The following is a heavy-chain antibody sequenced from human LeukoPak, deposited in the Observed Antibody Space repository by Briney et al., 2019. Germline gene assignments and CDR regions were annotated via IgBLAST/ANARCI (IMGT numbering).Heavy chain of an antibody. CDR1: GFTFSSYA. Sequence: GESLRLSCVASGFTFSSYAVSWVRQAPGKGLEWVSVISATGTTTYYAESVMGRFTISRDNSKNTLPLQMTSLRVDDTAVYYCAKVSSARTLSGSGTWAYFYYGMDVWGQGTTVTVSS. CDR3: AKVSSARTLSGSGTWAYFYYGMDV. V-gene: IGHV3-23*01. J-gene: IGHJ6*02. CDR2: ISATGTTT. D-gene: IGHD3-10*01.